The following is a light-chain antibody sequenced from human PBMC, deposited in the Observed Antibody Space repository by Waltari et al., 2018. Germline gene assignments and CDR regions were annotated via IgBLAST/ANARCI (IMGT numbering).Light chain of an antibody. Sequence: DIVMTQSPDSLAVSLGERATIKCKYSPSVLYSSNNKNYLAWYQQKPGQPPKLLIYWASTRESGVPDRFSGSGSGTDFTLTISSLQAEDVAVYYCQQYYSTPHFGGGTKVEIK. J-gene: IGKJ4*01. CDR1: PSVLYSSNNKNY. CDR3: QQYYSTPH. V-gene: IGKV4-1*01. CDR2: WAS.